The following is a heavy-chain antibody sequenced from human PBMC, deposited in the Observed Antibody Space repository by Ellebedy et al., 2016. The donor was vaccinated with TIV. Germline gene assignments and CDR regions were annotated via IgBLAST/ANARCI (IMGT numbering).Heavy chain of an antibody. V-gene: IGHV3-33*01. CDR1: GFTFSSYG. CDR2: IWYDGSNK. Sequence: PGGSLRLSCAASGFTFSSYGMHWVRQAPGKGLEWVAVIWYDGSNKYYADSVKGRFTISRDNSKNTLFLQMISLRAEDTAVYYCARDLHDYGSEFDYWGQGTLVTVSS. CDR3: ARDLHDYGSEFDY. D-gene: IGHD4-17*01. J-gene: IGHJ4*02.